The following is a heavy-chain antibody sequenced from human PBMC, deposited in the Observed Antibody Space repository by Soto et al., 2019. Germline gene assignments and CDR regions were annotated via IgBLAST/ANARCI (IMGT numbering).Heavy chain of an antibody. CDR3: AKSEYYDFWSGYLAPDY. V-gene: IGHV3-23*01. CDR1: GFTFSSYA. CDR2: ISGSGGST. Sequence: SGGSLRLSCAASGFTFSSYAMSWVRQSPGKGLEWVSAISGSGGSTYYADSVKGRFTISRDNSKNTLYLQMNSLRAEDTAVYYCAKSEYYDFWSGYLAPDYWGQGTLVTVSS. D-gene: IGHD3-3*01. J-gene: IGHJ4*02.